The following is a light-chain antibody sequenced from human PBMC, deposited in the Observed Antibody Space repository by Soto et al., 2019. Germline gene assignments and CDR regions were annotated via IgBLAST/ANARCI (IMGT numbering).Light chain of an antibody. CDR1: QSVRSY. CDR2: DTS. J-gene: IGKJ1*01. Sequence: EIVLTQSPATLSLSPGERATLSCRASQSVRSYLAWYQQKPGQAPRLLIYDTSYRATAIPARFSGSGSGTDFTLTISRLEPEDFAVYYCQQYGSSPWTFGQGTKLDIK. V-gene: IGKV3-11*01. CDR3: QQYGSSPWT.